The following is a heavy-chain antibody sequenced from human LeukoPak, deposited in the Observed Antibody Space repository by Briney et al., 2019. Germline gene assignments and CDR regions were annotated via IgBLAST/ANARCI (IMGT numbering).Heavy chain of an antibody. CDR3: ARHESYGDTNWFDP. J-gene: IGHJ5*02. Sequence: SEALSLPFPVSGGSIISYYCSWIRPAPGKGVEWIGYIYYNGVTNYTPSLRSRVTISVDTSKNQFSLKLTSVTAADTAVYYCARHESYGDTNWFDPWGQGTLVTVSS. V-gene: IGHV4-59*08. D-gene: IGHD4-17*01. CDR1: GGSIISYY. CDR2: IYYNGVT.